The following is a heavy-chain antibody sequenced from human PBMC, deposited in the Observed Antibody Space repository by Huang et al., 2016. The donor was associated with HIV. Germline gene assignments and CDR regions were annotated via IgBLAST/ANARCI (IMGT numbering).Heavy chain of an antibody. Sequence: QMRFQESGPGLVKPSGTLSLTCNVSGGSINTGRYYWGWIRQPPGKGLEWVDSLYYPVKRTDDPSLKGRLTLSADTSKNQFSLNLSSVTAADTAIYYCARNHDFWRGRMFAISYFDVWGRGTLVTVAS. CDR3: ARNHDFWRGRMFAISYFDV. J-gene: IGHJ2*01. CDR1: GGSINTGRYY. CDR2: LYYPVKR. D-gene: IGHD3-3*01. V-gene: IGHV4-39*01.